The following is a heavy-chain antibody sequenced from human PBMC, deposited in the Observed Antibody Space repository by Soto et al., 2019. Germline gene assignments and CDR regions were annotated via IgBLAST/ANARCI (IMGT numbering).Heavy chain of an antibody. Sequence: SPTLSLTCTVSGGSISSGGYYWSWIRQHPGKGLEWIGYIYYSGSTYYNPSLKSRVTISVDTSKNQFSLKLSSVTAADTAVYYCARDRLYYGMDVWGQGTTVTVSS. CDR2: IYYSGST. CDR3: ARDRLYYGMDV. J-gene: IGHJ6*02. V-gene: IGHV4-31*03. CDR1: GGSISSGGYY.